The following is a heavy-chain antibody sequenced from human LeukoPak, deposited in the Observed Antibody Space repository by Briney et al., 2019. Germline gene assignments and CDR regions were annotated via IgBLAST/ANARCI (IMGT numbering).Heavy chain of an antibody. CDR2: ISGSGGST. CDR3: AKPWVPERFGELSPFDY. D-gene: IGHD3-10*01. J-gene: IGHJ4*02. Sequence: GGSLRPSCAASGFTFSSYAMSWVRQAPGKGLEWVSAISGSGGSTYYADSVKGRFTISRDNSKNTLYLQMNSLRAEDTAVYYCAKPWVPERFGELSPFDYWGQGTLVTVSS. CDR1: GFTFSSYA. V-gene: IGHV3-23*01.